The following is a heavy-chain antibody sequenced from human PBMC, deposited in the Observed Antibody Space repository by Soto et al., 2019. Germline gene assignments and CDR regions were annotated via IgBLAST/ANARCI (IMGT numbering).Heavy chain of an antibody. V-gene: IGHV5-51*01. CDR1: GYSFTSYW. CDR2: IYPGDPDT. CDR3: ARQIYDSDTGPNFQYYFDS. J-gene: IGHJ4*02. Sequence: GESLKISCKGSGYSFTSYWIGWVRQMPGKGLEWMGIIYPGDPDTRYSPSFQGQVTISADKSISTAYLQWSSLKASDTAMYYCARQIYDSDTGPNFQYYFDSWGQGTPVTVSS. D-gene: IGHD3-22*01.